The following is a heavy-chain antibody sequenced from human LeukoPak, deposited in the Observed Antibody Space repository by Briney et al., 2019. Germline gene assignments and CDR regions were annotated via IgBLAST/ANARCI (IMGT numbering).Heavy chain of an antibody. CDR1: GFTFSSYA. CDR2: ISYDGSNK. CDR3: ARGGKQLAVEGPLFDY. D-gene: IGHD6-6*01. J-gene: IGHJ4*02. Sequence: PGGSLRLSCAACGFTFSSYAMHWVRQAPGKGLEWVAVISYDGSNKYYADSVKGRFTISRDNSKNTLYLQMNSLRAEDTAVYYCARGGKQLAVEGPLFDYWGQGTLVTVSS. V-gene: IGHV3-30*04.